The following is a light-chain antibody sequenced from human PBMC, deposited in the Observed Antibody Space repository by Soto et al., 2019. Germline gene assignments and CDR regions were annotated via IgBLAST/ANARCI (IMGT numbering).Light chain of an antibody. CDR1: QSVSSSY. Sequence: EIVLTQSPGTLSLSPGERATLSCRASQSVSSSYLAWYQQKPGQAPRLLIYGASSRATGIPDRFSGSGSGTDFTLTISRLEPEDFAVYYCQQYGSWPRTFGQGTKVDIK. CDR3: QQYGSWPRT. V-gene: IGKV3-20*01. CDR2: GAS. J-gene: IGKJ1*01.